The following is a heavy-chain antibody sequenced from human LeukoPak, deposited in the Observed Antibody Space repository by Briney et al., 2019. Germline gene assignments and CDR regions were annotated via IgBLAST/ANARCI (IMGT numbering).Heavy chain of an antibody. CDR1: GGSISTYY. V-gene: IGHV4-59*01. D-gene: IGHD2-21*02. CDR2: LYYMRGA. CDR3: ARWTSCGGDCHKLDY. J-gene: IGHJ4*02. Sequence: SETLSLTCTVSGGSISTYYWSWVRQPPGKGVEWIGNLYYMRGAWYKSSLKSRVTTSVDTSRNEFSLKLSSVTAADTAVYYCARWTSCGGDCHKLDYWGQGILVTVSS.